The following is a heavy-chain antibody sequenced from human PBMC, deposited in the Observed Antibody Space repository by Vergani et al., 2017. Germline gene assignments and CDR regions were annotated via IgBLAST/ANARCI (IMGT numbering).Heavy chain of an antibody. V-gene: IGHV5-51*01. CDR3: ARRGDYFGSGSDPPDY. J-gene: IGHJ4*02. CDR1: GYSFTSYW. D-gene: IGHD3-10*01. CDR2: IYPGDSDT. Sequence: EVQLVQSGAEVKKPGESLKISCKGSGYSFTSYWIGGVRQMRGEGLEGMGIIYPGDSDTRYSPSFQGQVTISANKSISTAYLQWSSLKAADTAMYYCARRGDYFGSGSDPPDYRGQGTLVTVSS.